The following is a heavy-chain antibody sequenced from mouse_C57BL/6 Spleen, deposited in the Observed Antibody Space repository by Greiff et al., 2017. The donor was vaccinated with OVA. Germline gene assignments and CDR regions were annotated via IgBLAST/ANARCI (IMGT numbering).Heavy chain of an antibody. D-gene: IGHD1-1*01. CDR1: GYTFTDHT. Sequence: QVQLQQSDAELVKPGASVKISCKVSGYTFTDHTIHWMKQRPEQGLEWIGYIYPRDGSTKYNEKFKGKATLTADKSSSTAYMQLNSLTSEDSAVYFCAREGFNYYGSSSAMDYWGQGTSVTVSS. V-gene: IGHV1-78*01. CDR2: IYPRDGST. J-gene: IGHJ4*01. CDR3: AREGFNYYGSSSAMDY.